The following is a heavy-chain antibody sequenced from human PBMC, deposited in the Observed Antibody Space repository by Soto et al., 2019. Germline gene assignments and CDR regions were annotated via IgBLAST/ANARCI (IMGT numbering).Heavy chain of an antibody. Sequence: SVKVSCKASGFTFTSSAVQWVRQARGQRLEWIGWIVVGSGNTNYAQKFQERVTITRDMSTSTAYMELSSLRSEDTAVYYCAAGMVPSGSFNDYWGQGTLVTVSS. D-gene: IGHD1-26*01. CDR1: GFTFTSSA. V-gene: IGHV1-58*01. CDR2: IVVGSGNT. J-gene: IGHJ4*02. CDR3: AAGMVPSGSFNDY.